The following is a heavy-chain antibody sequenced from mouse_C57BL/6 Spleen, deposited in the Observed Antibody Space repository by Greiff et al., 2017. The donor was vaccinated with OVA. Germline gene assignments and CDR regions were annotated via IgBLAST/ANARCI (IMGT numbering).Heavy chain of an antibody. Sequence: QVQLQQSGAELVRPGASVTLSCKASGYTFTDYEMHWVKQTPVHGLEWIGAIDPETGGTAYNQKFKGKVILTADKSSSTAYMELRILTSEDSAVYYCTRSRQRGAYWGQGTLVTVSA. V-gene: IGHV1-15*01. J-gene: IGHJ3*01. CDR1: GYTFTDYE. CDR2: IDPETGGT. CDR3: TRSRQRGAY. D-gene: IGHD3-2*01.